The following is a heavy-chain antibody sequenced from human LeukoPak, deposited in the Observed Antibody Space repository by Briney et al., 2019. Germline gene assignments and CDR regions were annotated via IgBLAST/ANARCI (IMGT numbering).Heavy chain of an antibody. CDR3: ARARAGAGTFFFDY. D-gene: IGHD6-13*01. CDR2: IYSGGST. J-gene: IGHJ4*02. CDR1: GFTVSSNY. Sequence: SLRLSCAASGFTVSSNYMSWVRQAPGKGLEWVSVIYSGGSTYYADSVRGRFTISRDNSKNTLYLQMNSLRAEDTAVYYCARARAGAGTFFFDYWGQGTLVTVSS. V-gene: IGHV3-53*01.